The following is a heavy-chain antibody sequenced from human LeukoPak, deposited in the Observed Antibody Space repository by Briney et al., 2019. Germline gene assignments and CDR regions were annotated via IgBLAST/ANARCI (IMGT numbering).Heavy chain of an antibody. CDR2: ISGSGGST. CDR1: GFTFSNYA. CDR3: AKSLPRGYIYGSDY. Sequence: GGPLRLSCAASGFTFSNYAMTWVRQAPGKGLKWVSTISGSGGSTDYADSVKGRFTISRDNSKNTLYLQMNSLGAEDTAVYYCAKSLPRGYIYGSDYWGQGTLVTVSS. J-gene: IGHJ4*02. V-gene: IGHV3-23*01. D-gene: IGHD5-18*01.